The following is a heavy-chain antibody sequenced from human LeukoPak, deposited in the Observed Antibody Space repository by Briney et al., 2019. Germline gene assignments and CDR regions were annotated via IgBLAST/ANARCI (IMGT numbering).Heavy chain of an antibody. Sequence: GGSLRLSCAASGFTFSSHWMHWVRQAPGRGLVWVSHINSDGGSTRYADSVKGRFTISRDNAKNTLYLQMNSLRAEDTAVYYCARDSNTDWYFDLWGRGTLVTVSS. CDR3: ARDSNTDWYFDL. V-gene: IGHV3-74*01. J-gene: IGHJ2*01. CDR2: INSDGGST. CDR1: GFTFSSHW. D-gene: IGHD2-8*02.